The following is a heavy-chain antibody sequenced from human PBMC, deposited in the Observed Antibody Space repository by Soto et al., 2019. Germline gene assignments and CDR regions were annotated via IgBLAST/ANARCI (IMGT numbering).Heavy chain of an antibody. CDR1: GFTFRSYA. V-gene: IGHV3-23*01. Sequence: PGGSLRLSCAASGFTFRSYAMTWVRQAPGEGLEWVSTVSAHGDSTYYADSVKGRFTISRDNSKNTLYLQMNSLRAEDTAVYYCEKDRDIVVVHNYFDSWGQGTLVTVSS. J-gene: IGHJ4*02. CDR3: EKDRDIVVVHNYFDS. D-gene: IGHD2-2*01. CDR2: VSAHGDST.